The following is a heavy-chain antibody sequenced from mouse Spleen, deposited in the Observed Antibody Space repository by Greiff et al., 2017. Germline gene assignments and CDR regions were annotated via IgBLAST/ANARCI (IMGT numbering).Heavy chain of an antibody. CDR1: GFTFSDYY. Sequence: SGFTFSDYYMAWVRQVPEKGLEWVANINYDGSSTYYLDSLKSRFIISRDNAKNILYLQMSSLKSEDTATYYCARDHRYLAMDYWGQGTSVTVSS. CDR2: INYDGSST. CDR3: ARDHRYLAMDY. V-gene: IGHV5-16*01. D-gene: IGHD2-14*01. J-gene: IGHJ4*01.